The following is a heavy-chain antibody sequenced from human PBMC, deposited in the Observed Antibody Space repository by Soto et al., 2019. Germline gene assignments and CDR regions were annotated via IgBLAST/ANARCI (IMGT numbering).Heavy chain of an antibody. D-gene: IGHD3-10*01. Sequence: EVQLVESGGGLVKPGGSLRLSCAASGFTFSSYSMNWVRQAPGKGLEWVSSISSSSSYIYYADSVKGRFTISRDNAKNSLYLQMNSLRAGDTAVYYCARGGYGSGRGGMDVWGQGTTVTVSS. CDR3: ARGGYGSGRGGMDV. V-gene: IGHV3-21*01. CDR1: GFTFSSYS. J-gene: IGHJ6*02. CDR2: ISSSSSYI.